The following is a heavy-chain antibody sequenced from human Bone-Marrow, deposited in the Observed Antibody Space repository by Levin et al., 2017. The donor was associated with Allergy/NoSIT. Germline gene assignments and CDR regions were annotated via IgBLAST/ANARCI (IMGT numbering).Heavy chain of an antibody. D-gene: IGHD2/OR15-2a*01. CDR1: GGYIGSSY. J-gene: IGHJ4*02. CDR2: TSDIGST. V-gene: IGHV4-59*01. CDR3: ARGNVVTSLDY. Sequence: SQTLSLTCAVSGGYIGSSYWSWIRQPPGKGLEWIGYTSDIGSTNYSPSLESRVTMSVDTSKNHFSLMLTSVTAAHTAVYYCARGNVVTSLDYWRQGALVTVSS.